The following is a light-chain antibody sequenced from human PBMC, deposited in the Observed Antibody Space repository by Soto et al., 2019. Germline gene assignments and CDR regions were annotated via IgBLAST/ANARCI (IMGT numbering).Light chain of an antibody. V-gene: IGLV2-14*01. J-gene: IGLJ1*01. Sequence: QSALTQPASVSGSPGQSITISCTGTSNDVGGYNYVSWYQQHPGKAPKVIIYDVNYRPSGVSDRFSGSKSDNTASLTISGLQAEDEADYYCSSYTTSSLYVFGTGTKLTVL. CDR2: DVN. CDR1: SNDVGGYNY. CDR3: SSYTTSSLYV.